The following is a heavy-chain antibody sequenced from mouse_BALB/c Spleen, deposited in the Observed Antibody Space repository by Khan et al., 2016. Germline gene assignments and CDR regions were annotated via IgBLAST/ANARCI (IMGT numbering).Heavy chain of an antibody. J-gene: IGHJ2*01. CDR3: GRWDY. CDR1: GFTFCRFG. Sequence: EVELVESGGGLVQPGGSRKLSCAASGFTFCRFGMHWVRQAPEKGLEWVAFISSHCSAIYYTHTVKGRFTIPRDNPKNTLFLQLTSLRSEDTAMYYCGRWDYWGQGTTLTVSS. V-gene: IGHV5-17*02. CDR2: ISSHCSAI.